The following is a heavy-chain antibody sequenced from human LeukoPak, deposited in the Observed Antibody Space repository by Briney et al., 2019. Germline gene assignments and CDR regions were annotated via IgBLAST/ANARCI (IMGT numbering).Heavy chain of an antibody. CDR2: ISSSTSYI. CDR1: GFTFSSYS. V-gene: IGHV3-21*01. CDR3: ARAGGSTVSHSDY. J-gene: IGHJ4*02. Sequence: GGSLRLSCAASGFTFSSYSMNWIRLAPGKGLEWVSSISSSTSYIYYADSVKGRFTISKDNAKNSLYLQMNSLRAEDTAVYYCARAGGSTVSHSDYWGQGTLVTVSS. D-gene: IGHD4-17*01.